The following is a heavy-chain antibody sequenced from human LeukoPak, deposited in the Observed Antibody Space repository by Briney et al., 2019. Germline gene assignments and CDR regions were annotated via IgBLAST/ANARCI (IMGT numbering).Heavy chain of an antibody. CDR3: AKGRNGFDWLLPLDY. D-gene: IGHD3-9*01. J-gene: IGHJ4*02. CDR2: ISGSCGST. CDR1: GFTFSSYA. V-gene: IGHV3-23*01. Sequence: GGSLRLSCAASGFTFSSYAMSWVRQAPGKGLEWVSAISGSCGSTYYADSVKGRFTISRDNSKNTLYLQMNSLRAEDTAVYYCAKGRNGFDWLLPLDYWGQGTLVTVSS.